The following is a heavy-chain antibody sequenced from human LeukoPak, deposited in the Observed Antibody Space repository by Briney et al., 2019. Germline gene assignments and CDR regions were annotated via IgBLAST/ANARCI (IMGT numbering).Heavy chain of an antibody. D-gene: IGHD3-22*01. J-gene: IGHJ4*02. V-gene: IGHV3-23*01. CDR2: IGGRGDSI. Sequence: AGGSLRLSCAASGLTFKVYSMHWVRQAPGKGLEWVPVIGGRGDSIFYADSVKGRFTISRDNSKNTVDLQMSSLRAEDTAIYYCAKDYYETSGYFDSWGQGSLVSVSS. CDR3: AKDYYETSGYFDS. CDR1: GLTFKVYS.